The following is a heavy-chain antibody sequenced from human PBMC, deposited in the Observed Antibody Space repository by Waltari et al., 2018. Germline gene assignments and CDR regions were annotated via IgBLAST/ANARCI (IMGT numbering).Heavy chain of an antibody. J-gene: IGHJ4*02. D-gene: IGHD3-3*01. CDR3: ARDYDFWSGDY. Sequence: QVQLVESGGGVVQPGRSLRLSCSASGFTFSSYAMHWVRQAPGKGLEWVAVISYDGSNKYYADSVKGRFTISRDNSKNTLYLQMNSLRAEDTAVYYCARDYDFWSGDYWGQGTLVTVSS. CDR2: ISYDGSNK. CDR1: GFTFSSYA. V-gene: IGHV3-30-3*01.